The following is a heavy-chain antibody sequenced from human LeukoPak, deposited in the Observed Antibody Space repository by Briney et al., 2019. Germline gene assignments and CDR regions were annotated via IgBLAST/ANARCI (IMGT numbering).Heavy chain of an antibody. Sequence: ASVKVSCKASGYTFTGYYMHWVRHAPGQGLEWMGWINPNSGGTNYAQKFQGRVTMTRDTSISTAYMELSRLRSDDTAVYYCARAVTMVRGVRIHNWFDPWGQGTLVTVSS. J-gene: IGHJ5*02. CDR2: INPNSGGT. CDR1: GYTFTGYY. D-gene: IGHD3-10*01. CDR3: ARAVTMVRGVRIHNWFDP. V-gene: IGHV1-2*02.